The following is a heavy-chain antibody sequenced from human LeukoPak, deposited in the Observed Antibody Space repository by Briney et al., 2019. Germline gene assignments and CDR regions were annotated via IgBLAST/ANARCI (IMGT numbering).Heavy chain of an antibody. Sequence: GGSLRLSCAASGITFSSYDMHWVRQAPGKGLEWVAVIWSDGSNKYYADSVKGRFTISRDNSKNTLYLQMNSLRAEDTAVYYCSRGVGATDSWGQGTLVTVSS. CDR1: GITFSSYD. J-gene: IGHJ4*02. CDR3: SRGVGATDS. CDR2: IWSDGSNK. D-gene: IGHD1-26*01. V-gene: IGHV3-33*01.